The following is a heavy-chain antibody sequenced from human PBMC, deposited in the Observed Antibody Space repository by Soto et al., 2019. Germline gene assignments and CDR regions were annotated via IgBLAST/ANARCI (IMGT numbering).Heavy chain of an antibody. J-gene: IGHJ4*02. CDR3: ARGVLGYCSGGSCSKLYYFDY. V-gene: IGHV1-18*01. D-gene: IGHD2-15*01. Sequence: ASVKVSCKASGYTFTSSGISWVRQAPGQGLEWMGWISAYNGNTNYAQKLQGRVTMTTDTSTSTAYMELRSLRSDDTAVYYCARGVLGYCSGGSCSKLYYFDYWGQGTLVTVSS. CDR2: ISAYNGNT. CDR1: GYTFTSSG.